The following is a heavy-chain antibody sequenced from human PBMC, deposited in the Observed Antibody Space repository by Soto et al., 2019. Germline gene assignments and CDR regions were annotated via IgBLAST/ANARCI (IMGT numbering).Heavy chain of an antibody. J-gene: IGHJ2*01. CDR2: IYPGDADT. Sequence: EVQLEQSGTEVTKPGESLKISCKGSGYRFSNFWIAWVRQMPGQGLEWMGGIYPGDADTRFSPSFHGQVTISVDKSINPAYLPWSSLQASDAAFYYCARGSGLKTRPRWYFDLWGRGTRVTVSS. V-gene: IGHV5-51*01. CDR3: ARGSGLKTRPRWYFDL. CDR1: GYRFSNFW. D-gene: IGHD2-21*01.